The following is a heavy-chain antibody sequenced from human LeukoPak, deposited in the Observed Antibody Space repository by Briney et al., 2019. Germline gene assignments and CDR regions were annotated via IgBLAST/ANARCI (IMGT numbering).Heavy chain of an antibody. CDR2: IIPIFGTA. D-gene: IGHD6-13*01. Sequence: SVKVSFKASGGTFSSYAISWVRQAPGQGLEWMGGIIPIFGTANYAQKFQGRVTITADESTSTAYMELSSLRSEDTAVYYCASGGEQQLASLFGMDVWGQGTTVTVSS. CDR1: GGTFSSYA. CDR3: ASGGEQQLASLFGMDV. V-gene: IGHV1-69*13. J-gene: IGHJ6*02.